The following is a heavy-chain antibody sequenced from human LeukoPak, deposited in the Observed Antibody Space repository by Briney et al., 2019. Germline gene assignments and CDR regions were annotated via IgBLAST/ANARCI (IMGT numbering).Heavy chain of an antibody. V-gene: IGHV3-23*01. CDR3: ASGKWLRGGFYYFDY. J-gene: IGHJ4*02. Sequence: GGSLRLSCAASGFTFSSYAMSWVRQAPGKGLEWVSTISGSGISTYYADSVKGRFTISRDNSKNTLYLQMNSLRAEDTAVYYCASGKWLRGGFYYFDYWGQGTLVTVSS. CDR1: GFTFSSYA. CDR2: ISGSGIST. D-gene: IGHD5-12*01.